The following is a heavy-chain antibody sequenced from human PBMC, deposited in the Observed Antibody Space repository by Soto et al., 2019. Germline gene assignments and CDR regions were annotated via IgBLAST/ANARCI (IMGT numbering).Heavy chain of an antibody. D-gene: IGHD3-16*02. Sequence: QVQLQESGPGLVKPSETLSLTCTVSGGSISSYYWSWIRQPPGKGLEWIGYIYYSGSTTYNPSLRSRVTISVDTSETQSSLKLSSVTAADTAVYYCARTGGGFYNYISWSYRSGFDPWGQGTLVTVSS. V-gene: IGHV4-59*01. CDR2: IYYSGST. CDR3: ARTGGGFYNYISWSYRSGFDP. CDR1: GGSISSYY. J-gene: IGHJ5*02.